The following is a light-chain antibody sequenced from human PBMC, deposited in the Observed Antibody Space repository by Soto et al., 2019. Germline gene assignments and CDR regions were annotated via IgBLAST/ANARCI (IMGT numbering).Light chain of an antibody. CDR1: QSVSNNY. CDR3: HHYGSSPQM. Sequence: EIVLTQSPGPLSLSPGARATLSCRASQSVSNNYLAWYQQKPGQAPGLLIYEASSRATGIPDRFSGSGAGTDFTLTISRLEPEDSAAYYCHHYGSSPQMFGQGTKVEIK. CDR2: EAS. J-gene: IGKJ1*01. V-gene: IGKV3-20*01.